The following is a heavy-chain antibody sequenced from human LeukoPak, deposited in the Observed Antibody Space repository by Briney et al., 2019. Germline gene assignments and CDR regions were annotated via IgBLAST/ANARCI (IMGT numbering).Heavy chain of an antibody. CDR3: ARRRGCSDSALPPDY. D-gene: IGHD5-12*01. CDR1: GYSFNTYW. V-gene: IGHV5-51*01. CDR2: IYAGDSDA. J-gene: IGHJ4*01. Sequence: GDPLKISCRGSGYSFNTYWIGWVRQMLGKGLEWMGIIYAGDSDARYSPSFEGQVTMSVAKSINTTYLQWSSLKASDTAMYYCARRRGCSDSALPPDYWGQGTLVTVPS.